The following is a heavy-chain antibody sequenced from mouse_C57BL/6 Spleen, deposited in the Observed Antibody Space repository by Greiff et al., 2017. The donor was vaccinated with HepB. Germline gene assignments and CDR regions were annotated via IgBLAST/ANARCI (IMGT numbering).Heavy chain of an antibody. J-gene: IGHJ2*01. Sequence: EVQLQQSGPELVKPGASVKISCKASGYSFTDYNMNWVKQSNGKSLEWIGVINSNYGTTSYNQKFKGKAKLTVDQSSSTAYMQLNNLTSEDSAVYYCARRNYYGSSYGYFDYWGQGTTLTVSS. V-gene: IGHV1-39*01. CDR3: ARRNYYGSSYGYFDY. CDR1: GYSFTDYN. D-gene: IGHD1-1*01. CDR2: INSNYGTT.